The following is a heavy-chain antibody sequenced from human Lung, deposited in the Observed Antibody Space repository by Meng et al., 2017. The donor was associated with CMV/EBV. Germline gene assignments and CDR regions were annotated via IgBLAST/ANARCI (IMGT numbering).Heavy chain of an antibody. V-gene: IGHV3-30*18. CDR1: GFTFSNYG. D-gene: IGHD4-17*01. CDR3: AKDLKAYGDYYFDY. CDR2: ISNDGGNK. J-gene: IGHJ4*02. Sequence: ASGFTFSNYGMHWVRRAPGRGLEWLAVISNDGGNKHYADSVKGRFTISRDNSKNTLNLQMNSLRPEDTSVYYCAKDLKAYGDYYFDYWGQGILVTVSS.